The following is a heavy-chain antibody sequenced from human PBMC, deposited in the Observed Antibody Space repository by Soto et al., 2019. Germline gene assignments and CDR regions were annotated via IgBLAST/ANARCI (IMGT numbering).Heavy chain of an antibody. J-gene: IGHJ4*02. CDR1: GFTFSSYA. Sequence: VGSLRLSCAASGFTFSSYAMSWVRQAPGKGLEWVSAISGSGGSTYYADSVKGRFTISRDNSKNTLYLQMNSLRAEDTAVYYCAKAPPVGTIFGVVIPFDYWGQGTLVTVSS. CDR2: ISGSGGST. D-gene: IGHD3-3*01. CDR3: AKAPPVGTIFGVVIPFDY. V-gene: IGHV3-23*01.